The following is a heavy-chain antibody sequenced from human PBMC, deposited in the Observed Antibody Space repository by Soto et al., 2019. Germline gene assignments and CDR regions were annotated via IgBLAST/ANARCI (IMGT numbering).Heavy chain of an antibody. Sequence: QLQLQESGPGLVKPSETLSLTCTVSGGSISSSSYYWGWVRQPPGKGLEWIGSIYYSGNTHYNPSLRSRVTISVDTSKNQFSLRLSSVTAADTAVYYCTRIYCRAAACYHFDYWGQGTLVTVSS. CDR2: IYYSGNT. J-gene: IGHJ4*02. CDR1: GGSISSSSYY. D-gene: IGHD2-15*01. V-gene: IGHV4-39*01. CDR3: TRIYCRAAACYHFDY.